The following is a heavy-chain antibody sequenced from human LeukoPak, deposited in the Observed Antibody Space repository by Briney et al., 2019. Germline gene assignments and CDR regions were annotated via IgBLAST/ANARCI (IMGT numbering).Heavy chain of an antibody. Sequence: SETLSLTCTVFGGSISSSSYYWGWIRQPPGKGLEWIGSIYYSGSTYYNPSLKSRVTISVDTSKNQFSLKLSSVTAADTAVYYCARDEYYYDSSGYYGWFDPWGQGTLVTVSS. CDR2: IYYSGST. CDR1: GGSISSSSYY. D-gene: IGHD3-22*01. V-gene: IGHV4-39*07. J-gene: IGHJ5*02. CDR3: ARDEYYYDSSGYYGWFDP.